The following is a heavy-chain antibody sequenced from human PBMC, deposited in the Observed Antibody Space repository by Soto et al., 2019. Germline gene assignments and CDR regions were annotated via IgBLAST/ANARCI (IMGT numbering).Heavy chain of an antibody. CDR2: ISGSGGST. D-gene: IGHD3-22*01. CDR1: GFTFSSYA. Sequence: SLRLSSAASGFTFSSYAMSWVRQAPGKGLEWVSAISGSGGSTYYADSVKGRFTISRDNSKNTLYLQMNSLRAEDTAVYYCAKAERYYDSSGYCLDYWGQGTLVTVSS. V-gene: IGHV3-23*01. J-gene: IGHJ4*02. CDR3: AKAERYYDSSGYCLDY.